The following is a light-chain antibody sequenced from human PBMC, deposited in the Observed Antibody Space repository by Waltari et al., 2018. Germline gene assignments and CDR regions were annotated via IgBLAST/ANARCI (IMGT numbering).Light chain of an antibody. V-gene: IGLV2-14*03. CDR2: DGN. J-gene: IGLJ1*01. CDR1: SSDLDDYNY. Sequence: QSALTQPASVSGSPGQSITISCTGISSDLDDYNYVSWYRQFSGKAPKLIIYDGNSRPSGISKWFSGSKSGNTASLVISGLQAEDEADYYCVSYTLNTNFYVFGTGTKVIVL. CDR3: VSYTLNTNFYV.